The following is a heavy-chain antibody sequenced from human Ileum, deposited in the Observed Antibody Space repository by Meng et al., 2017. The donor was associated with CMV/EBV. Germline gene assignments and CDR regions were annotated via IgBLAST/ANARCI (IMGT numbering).Heavy chain of an antibody. CDR3: ARDVWGFDY. CDR1: GYTFTDHN. Sequence: QVHLLQSGAEVKKPXXPVKISCKTSGYTFTDHNIGWVRQAPGQGIEWVGWISLGNGQTVYGHKLQGRVTVTTDTSTNTAYMELRNLRSDDTAMYYCARDVWGFDYWGQGTLVTVSS. D-gene: IGHD7-27*01. CDR2: ISLGNGQT. V-gene: IGHV1-18*04. J-gene: IGHJ4*02.